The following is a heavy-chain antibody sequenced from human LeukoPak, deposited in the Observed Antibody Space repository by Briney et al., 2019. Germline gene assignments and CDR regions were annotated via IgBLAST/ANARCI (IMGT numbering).Heavy chain of an antibody. V-gene: IGHV4-39*01. J-gene: IGHJ4*02. CDR3: ARRNTYYYDSSGYFDY. CDR1: GDSISSSSYY. Sequence: SETLSLTCTVSGDSISSSSYYWGWIRQPPGKGLEWIGSIYYSGSTYYNPSLKSRVTISVDTSKNQFSLKLSSVTAADTAAYYCARRNTYYYDSSGYFDYWGQGTLVTVSS. D-gene: IGHD3-22*01. CDR2: IYYSGST.